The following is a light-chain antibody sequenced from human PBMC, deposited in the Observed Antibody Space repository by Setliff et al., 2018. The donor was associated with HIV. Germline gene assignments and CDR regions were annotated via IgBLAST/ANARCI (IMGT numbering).Light chain of an antibody. J-gene: IGLJ2*01. CDR3: CSYAITGAVL. CDR2: EVN. CDR1: SSDIGNYDL. Sequence: QSVLTQPASVSRSPGQSITISCTGTSSDIGNYDLVSWYQHHPDKAPRLIMYEVNKRPSGISNRFSGFKSGNAASLTISGLQVEDEADYYCCSYAITGAVLFGGGTKVTVL. V-gene: IGLV2-14*02.